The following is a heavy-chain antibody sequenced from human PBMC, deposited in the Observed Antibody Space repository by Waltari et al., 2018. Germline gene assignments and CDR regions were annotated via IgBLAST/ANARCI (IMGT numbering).Heavy chain of an antibody. CDR3: ARGWSSSLMVY. Sequence: QVQLQQWGAGLLKPSETLSLTCAVYGGSFSGYYWSWIRQPPGKGLEWIGEINHSGSTNYNPSLKSRVTISVDTSKNQFSLKLSSVTAADTAVYYCARGWSSSLMVYWGQGTLVTVSS. J-gene: IGHJ4*02. CDR2: INHSGST. D-gene: IGHD6-6*01. CDR1: GGSFSGYY. V-gene: IGHV4-34*01.